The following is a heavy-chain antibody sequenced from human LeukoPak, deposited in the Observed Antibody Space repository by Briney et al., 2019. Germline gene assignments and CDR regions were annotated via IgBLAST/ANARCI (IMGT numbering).Heavy chain of an antibody. D-gene: IGHD3-10*01. V-gene: IGHV3-NL1*01. CDR1: GFTFSSYA. CDR3: VKDAWGLGSYWCAYDV. CDR2: VANHGRST. Sequence: PTGGSLRLSCAASGFTFSSYAMHWVRQAPGKGLEWVSAVANHGRSTYYIDSVKGRFTISRDDSKNTLYLQLNSLRAEDTAMYYCVKDAWGLGSYWCAYDVWGQGTMVTVSS. J-gene: IGHJ3*01.